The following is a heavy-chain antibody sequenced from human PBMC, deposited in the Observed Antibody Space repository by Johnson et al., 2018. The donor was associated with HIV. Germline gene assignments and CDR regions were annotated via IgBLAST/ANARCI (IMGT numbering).Heavy chain of an antibody. CDR2: ISSSRSTI. D-gene: IGHD5-12*01. CDR3: ARDHSGYDSVTAAFDI. Sequence: QVQLVESGGGLVKPGGSLRLSCAASGFTFNNAWMNWIRQAPGKGLEWVSYISSSRSTIYSADSVKGRFTISRDNAKNSLYLQMNSLRAEDTAVYYCARDHSGYDSVTAAFDIWGQGTMVTVSS. CDR1: GFTFNNAW. J-gene: IGHJ3*02. V-gene: IGHV3-11*04.